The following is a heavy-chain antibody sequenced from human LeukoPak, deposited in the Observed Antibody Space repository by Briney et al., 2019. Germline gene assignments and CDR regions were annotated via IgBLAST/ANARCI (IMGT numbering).Heavy chain of an antibody. V-gene: IGHV1-2*04. D-gene: IGHD6-19*01. Sequence: ASVKVSCKASGYTFTSYYMHWVRQAPGQGFEWMGWIYLNTGYTNYAQNFQGWVTMTRDTSISTAYMELSRLRSDDTAVYYCARSIAVIGRGTSWWFDPWGQGTLVTVSS. J-gene: IGHJ5*02. CDR2: IYLNTGYT. CDR1: GYTFTSYY. CDR3: ARSIAVIGRGTSWWFDP.